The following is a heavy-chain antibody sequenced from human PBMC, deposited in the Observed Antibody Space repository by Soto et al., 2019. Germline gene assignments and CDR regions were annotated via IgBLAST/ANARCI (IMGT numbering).Heavy chain of an antibody. CDR3: AKGFGFESGDDYGGNWSPLSPFDY. Sequence: GGSLRLSCAASGFTFSSYAMSWVRQAPGKGLEWVSAISGSGGSTYYADSVKGRFTISRDNSKNTLYLQMNSLRAEDTAVYYCAKGFGFESGDDYGGNWSPLSPFDYWGQGTLVTVSS. D-gene: IGHD4-17*01. J-gene: IGHJ4*02. CDR1: GFTFSSYA. CDR2: ISGSGGST. V-gene: IGHV3-23*01.